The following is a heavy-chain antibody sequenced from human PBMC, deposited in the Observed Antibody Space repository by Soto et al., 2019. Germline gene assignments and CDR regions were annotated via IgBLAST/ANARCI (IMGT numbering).Heavy chain of an antibody. CDR1: GGSISSSSYY. J-gene: IGHJ6*03. D-gene: IGHD3-3*01. CDR2: IYYSGST. CDR3: ARVFRPSVTTPEYYYYYYMDV. Sequence: ASETLSLTCTVSGGSISSSSYYWGWIRQPPGKGLEWIGSIYYSGSTNYNPSLKSRVTISVDTSKNQFSLKLSSVTAADTAVYYRARVFRPSVTTPEYYYYYYMDVWGKGTTVTVSS. V-gene: IGHV4-39*07.